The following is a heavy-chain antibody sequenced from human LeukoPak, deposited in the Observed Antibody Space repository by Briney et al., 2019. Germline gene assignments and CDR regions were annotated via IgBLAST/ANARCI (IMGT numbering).Heavy chain of an antibody. CDR3: ARGGYCSSTSCYRWRWFDP. V-gene: IGHV1-18*01. CDR1: GYTFTSYG. D-gene: IGHD2-2*01. J-gene: IGHJ5*02. CDR2: ISAYNGNT. Sequence: GASVKVSCKASGYTFTSYGISWVRQAPGQGLEWMGWISAYNGNTNYAQKLQGRVTMTTDTSTSTAYMELRSLRSDDTAVYYCARGGYCSSTSCYRWRWFDPWGQGTLVTVSS.